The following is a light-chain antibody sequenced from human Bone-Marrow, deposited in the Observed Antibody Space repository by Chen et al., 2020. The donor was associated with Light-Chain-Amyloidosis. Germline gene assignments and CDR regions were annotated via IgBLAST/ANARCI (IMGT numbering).Light chain of an antibody. CDR2: YDN. Sequence: SYELTQPSSVSVSPGQTARITCSGDILTKKYSRWFQQKPGQAPRLIIFYDNERPSGIPERFSASTSGTTVTLTISRAEVEDEADYYCYSSTDNNLGVFGTGTKVTFL. CDR1: ILTKKY. CDR3: YSSTDNNLGV. J-gene: IGLJ1*01. V-gene: IGLV3-27*01.